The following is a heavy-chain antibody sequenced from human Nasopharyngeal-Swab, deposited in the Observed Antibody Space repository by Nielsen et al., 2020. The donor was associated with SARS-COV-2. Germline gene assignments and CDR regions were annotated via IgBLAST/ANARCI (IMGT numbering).Heavy chain of an antibody. J-gene: IGHJ3*02. CDR1: GGSISSGGYY. Sequence: SETLSLTCTVSGGSISSGGYYWSWIRQHPGKGLEWIGYIYYSGSTYYNPSLKSRVTISVDTSKNQFSLKLSSVTAADTAVYYCARSLGGITIFGVVMGAFDIWGQGTMVTVSS. D-gene: IGHD3-3*01. CDR3: ARSLGGITIFGVVMGAFDI. CDR2: IYYSGST. V-gene: IGHV4-39*01.